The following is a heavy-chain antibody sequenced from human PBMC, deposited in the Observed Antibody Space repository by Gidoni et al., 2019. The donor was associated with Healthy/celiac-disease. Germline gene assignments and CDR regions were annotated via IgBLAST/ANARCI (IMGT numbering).Heavy chain of an antibody. V-gene: IGHV4-61*02. Sequence: QVQLQESRPGLVKHSQNRSRNCTDSGCSIRSGSYYWSWLRQPAGTGLEWIGRIYTSGSTNDNPSLKSRVTISVDTSQNQFSLKLSSVTAADTAVYYCARGGCNCYYDSCREEGLSAFYIWGQGTMVTVSS. CDR1: GCSIRSGSYY. J-gene: IGHJ3*02. CDR2: IYTSGST. CDR3: ARGGCNCYYDSCREEGLSAFYI. D-gene: IGHD3-22*01.